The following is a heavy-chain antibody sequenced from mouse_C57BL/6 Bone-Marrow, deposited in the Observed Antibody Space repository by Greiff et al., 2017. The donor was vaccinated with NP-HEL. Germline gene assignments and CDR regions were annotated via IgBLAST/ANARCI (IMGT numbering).Heavy chain of an antibody. CDR2: IDPEDGAT. V-gene: IGHV14-2*01. CDR1: GFNIKDYY. Sequence: EVQLQQSGAELVKPGASVKLSCTASGFNIKDYYMHWVKQRTEQGLEWIGRIDPEDGATKYAPKFQGKATITADTSSNTAYLQLSSLTSEDTAVYYCARCGDYYGSRLYWYFDVWGTGTTVTVSS. CDR3: ARCGDYYGSRLYWYFDV. D-gene: IGHD1-1*01. J-gene: IGHJ1*03.